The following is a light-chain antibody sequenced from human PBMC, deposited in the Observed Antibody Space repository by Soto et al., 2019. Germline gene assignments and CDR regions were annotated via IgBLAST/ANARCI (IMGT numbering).Light chain of an antibody. J-gene: IGKJ4*01. Sequence: EIVLLPSPATLSLSPGEGATLSCSASQSVSSYLAWFQQKPGQTPRLLIYDTSTRATGVPTRFSGSRSGAEFTLTINSLQSEDFAVYYCQPYNNWPLTFGGGTKVDI. CDR3: QPYNNWPLT. CDR2: DTS. CDR1: QSVSSY. V-gene: IGKV3-15*01.